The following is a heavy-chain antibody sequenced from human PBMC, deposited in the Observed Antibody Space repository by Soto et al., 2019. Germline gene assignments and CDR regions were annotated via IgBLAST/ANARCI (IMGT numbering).Heavy chain of an antibody. D-gene: IGHD2-8*01. CDR2: MNPNSGNT. CDR1: GYTFTSYD. J-gene: IGHJ3*02. CDR3: VRGTQGVRYAFDI. V-gene: IGHV1-8*01. Sequence: ASVKVSCKASGYTFTSYDINRVRQATGQGLEWMGWMNPNSGNTGYAQKFQGRVTMTRNTSISTAYMELSSLRSEDTAVYYCVRGTQGVRYAFDIWGQGTMVTVSS.